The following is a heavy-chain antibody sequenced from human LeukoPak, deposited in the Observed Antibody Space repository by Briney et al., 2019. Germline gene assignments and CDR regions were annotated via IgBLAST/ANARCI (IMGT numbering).Heavy chain of an antibody. CDR2: ISSSGSTI. Sequence: GGSLRLSCAASGFTFIDYYMSWIRQAPGKGLEWVSYISSSGSTIYYADSMKGRFTISRDNANNSLYLQMNSLRAEDTAVYYCARGSRDGYGPFDYWGQGTLVTVSS. CDR3: ARGSRDGYGPFDY. J-gene: IGHJ4*02. D-gene: IGHD5-18*01. CDR1: GFTFIDYY. V-gene: IGHV3-11*01.